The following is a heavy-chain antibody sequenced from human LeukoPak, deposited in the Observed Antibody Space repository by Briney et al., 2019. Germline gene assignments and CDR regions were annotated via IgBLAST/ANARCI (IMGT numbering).Heavy chain of an antibody. D-gene: IGHD6-6*01. V-gene: IGHV4-59*12. J-gene: IGHJ4*02. CDR1: GGSISSYY. Sequence: PSETLSLTCTVSGGSISSYYWSWIRQPPGRGLEWIGYIYYSGSTNYNPSLKSRVTISVDTSKNQFSLKLSSVTAADTAVYYCARGGDSSSSGYYFDYWGQGTLVTVSS. CDR2: IYYSGST. CDR3: ARGGDSSSSGYYFDY.